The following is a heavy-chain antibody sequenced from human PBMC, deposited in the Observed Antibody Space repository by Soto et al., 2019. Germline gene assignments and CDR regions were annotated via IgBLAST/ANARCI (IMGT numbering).Heavy chain of an antibody. D-gene: IGHD3-3*01. CDR3: ARVYGNYDFWTGYTYYFDY. V-gene: IGHV5-51*03. CDR2: IYPADSAI. J-gene: IGHJ4*02. Sequence: EVQLVQSGAEVKKPGESLKISCKSSGDSFTSYWIGWVRQMSGKGLEWMGLIYPADSAIKYSPSLQGQITISVDKSISNAYLQWSSLKASYTAMYYCARVYGNYDFWTGYTYYFDYWCQGTLVTVSS. CDR1: GDSFTSYW.